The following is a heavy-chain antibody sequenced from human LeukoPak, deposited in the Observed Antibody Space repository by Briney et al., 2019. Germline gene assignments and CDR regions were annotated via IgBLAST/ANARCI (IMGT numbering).Heavy chain of an antibody. CDR1: GDSVSSNSVT. D-gene: IGHD2-2*01. Sequence: SQTLSLTCAISGDSVSSNSVTWNWIRQSPSGGLEWLGRTYYRSTWYSDYAVSVRGRITVNPDTSKNQFSLHLNSVTPEDTAVYYCARRLTQYDCFDPWGQGILVTVSS. CDR2: TYYRSTWYS. CDR3: ARRLTQYDCFDP. V-gene: IGHV6-1*01. J-gene: IGHJ5*02.